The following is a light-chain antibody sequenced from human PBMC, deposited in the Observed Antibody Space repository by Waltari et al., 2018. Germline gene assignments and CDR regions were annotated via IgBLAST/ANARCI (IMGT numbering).Light chain of an antibody. CDR1: QRVISNH. J-gene: IGKJ5*01. CDR3: QQYGSFPVT. V-gene: IGKV3-20*01. CDR2: GAS. Sequence: EIVLTQSPGTLSLSPGEPATLSCRASQRVISNHLAWYQHIPGRSPRLLISGASSRAAGIPRSFSGRGSGTDFTLTISSLEPEDFGVYYCQQYGSFPVTFGQGTRLEIK.